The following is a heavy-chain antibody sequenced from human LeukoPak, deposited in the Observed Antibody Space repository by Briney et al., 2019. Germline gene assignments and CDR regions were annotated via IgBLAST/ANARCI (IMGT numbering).Heavy chain of an antibody. CDR3: ARVHTMGYYFDY. CDR1: GGSISSYY. V-gene: IGHV4-59*01. Sequence: SETLSLTCTVSGGSISSYYWSWIRQPPGKGLEWIGYIYYSGSTNYDPSHKSRVTISVDPSKNQCSLKLSSVTAADTAVYYCARVHTMGYYFDYWGQGTLVTVSS. D-gene: IGHD3-3*01. J-gene: IGHJ4*02. CDR2: IYYSGST.